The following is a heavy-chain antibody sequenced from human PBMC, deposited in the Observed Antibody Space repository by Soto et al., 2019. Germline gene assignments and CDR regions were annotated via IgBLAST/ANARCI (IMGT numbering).Heavy chain of an antibody. CDR1: GFTFSNAW. J-gene: IGHJ4*02. CDR2: IHNKTDGGTT. V-gene: IGHV3-15*01. CDR3: TTQRTTTVTQFDY. D-gene: IGHD4-17*01. Sequence: EVQLVESGGDLVKPGGSLRLSCAASGFTFSNAWMTWVRQAPGKGLEWVGRIHNKTDGGTTEYAAPVKGRFTISRDDSKNTLYLQMNSLKTEDTAVYYCTTQRTTTVTQFDYWGQGTLVTVSS.